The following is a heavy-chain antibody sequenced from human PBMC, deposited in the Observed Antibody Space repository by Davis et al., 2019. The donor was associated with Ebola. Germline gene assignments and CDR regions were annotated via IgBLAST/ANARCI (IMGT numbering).Heavy chain of an antibody. D-gene: IGHD3-22*01. CDR3: ARGFWYYYDSSGYYAQPIDY. CDR2: ISYDGSNK. CDR1: GFTFSSYA. J-gene: IGHJ4*02. Sequence: PGGSLRLSCAASGFTFSSYAMHWVRQAPGKGLEWVAVISYDGSNKYYADSVKGRFTISRDNSKNTLYRQMNSLRAEDTAVYYCARGFWYYYDSSGYYAQPIDYWGQGTLVTVSS. V-gene: IGHV3-30-3*01.